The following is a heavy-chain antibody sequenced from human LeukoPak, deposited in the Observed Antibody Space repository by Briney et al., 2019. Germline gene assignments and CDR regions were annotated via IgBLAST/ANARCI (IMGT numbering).Heavy chain of an antibody. J-gene: IGHJ5*02. V-gene: IGHV4-59*08. CDR2: IYYSGST. CDR3: ARHKHGVAGAQFWGGYYPRANWFDP. CDR1: GGSISSYY. Sequence: SETLSLTCTVSGGSISSYYWSWIRQPPGKGLEWIGYIYYSGSTNYNPSLKSRVTISVDTSKNQFSLKLSSVTAADTAVYYCARHKHGVAGAQFWGGYYPRANWFDPWGQGTLVTVSS. D-gene: IGHD3-3*01.